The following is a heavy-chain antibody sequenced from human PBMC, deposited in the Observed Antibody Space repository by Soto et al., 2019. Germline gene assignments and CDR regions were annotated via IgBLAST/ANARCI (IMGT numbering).Heavy chain of an antibody. CDR3: ARDSLVLRGYSYGYPDY. CDR1: GFTFSSYA. Sequence: QVQLVESGGGVVQPGRSLRLSCAASGFTFSSYAMHWVRQAPGKGLEWVAVISYDGSNKYYADSVKGRFTISRDNSKNTLYLQMNSLRAEDTAVYYCARDSLVLRGYSYGYPDYWGQGTLVTVSS. CDR2: ISYDGSNK. D-gene: IGHD5-18*01. V-gene: IGHV3-30-3*01. J-gene: IGHJ4*02.